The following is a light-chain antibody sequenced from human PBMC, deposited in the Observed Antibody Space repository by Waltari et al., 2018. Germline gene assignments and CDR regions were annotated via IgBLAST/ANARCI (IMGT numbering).Light chain of an antibody. CDR3: CSYAGSSTPRV. J-gene: IGLJ2*01. CDR1: SSDVGSYNL. V-gene: IGLV2-23*01. CDR2: EGS. Sequence: QSALTQPASVSGSPGQSITISCPGTSSDVGSYNLVSWYQQHPGKAPKRMIYEGSKRPSGVSNRFSGSKSGNTASLTISGLQAEDEADYYCCSYAGSSTPRVFGGGTKLTVL.